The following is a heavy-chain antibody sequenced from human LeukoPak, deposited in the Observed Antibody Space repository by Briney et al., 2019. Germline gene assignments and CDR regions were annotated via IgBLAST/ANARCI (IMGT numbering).Heavy chain of an antibody. J-gene: IGHJ5*02. D-gene: IGHD2-15*01. CDR2: INPNSGGT. CDR3: ARDRVDIVVVVAANNWFDP. V-gene: IGHV1-2*02. CDR1: GYTFTGYY. Sequence: ASVKVSCKASGYTFTGYYMHWVRQAPGQGLEWMGWINPNSGGTNYAQKFQGRVTMTRDTSISTAYMELSRLRSDDTAVYYCARDRVDIVVVVAANNWFDPWGQGALVTVSS.